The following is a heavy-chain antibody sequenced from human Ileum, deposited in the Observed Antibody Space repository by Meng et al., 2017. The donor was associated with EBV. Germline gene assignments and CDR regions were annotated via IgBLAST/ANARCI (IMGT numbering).Heavy chain of an antibody. CDR1: GFTCSCNH. CDR3: AREEDTFAY. J-gene: IGHJ4*02. V-gene: IGHV3-53*01. CDR2: IFCVGST. D-gene: IGHD2-15*01. Sequence: EVPWVGYCAGSLSLGGSLSLYFGCFGFTCSCNHQRRGKGLGWKGLKCVSVIFCVGSTYYGDSVKGRFTISRDNSKNSLYLQMHRLRAVDTAVYYCAREEDTFAYWGQGTLVTVSS.